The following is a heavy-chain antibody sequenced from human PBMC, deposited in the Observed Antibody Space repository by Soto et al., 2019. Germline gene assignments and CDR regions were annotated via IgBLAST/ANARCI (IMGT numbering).Heavy chain of an antibody. J-gene: IGHJ4*02. V-gene: IGHV4-34*01. CDR3: ARGYGSGSYYAY. D-gene: IGHD3-10*01. CDR2: INQSGST. Sequence: KTSETLSLTCAVYGGSFSGYYWTWIRQPPGKGLEWIGEINQSGSTNYNPSLKSRVTISVDTSKKQFSLKLSSVTAADTAVYYCARGYGSGSYYAYWGQGTLVTVSS. CDR1: GGSFSGYY.